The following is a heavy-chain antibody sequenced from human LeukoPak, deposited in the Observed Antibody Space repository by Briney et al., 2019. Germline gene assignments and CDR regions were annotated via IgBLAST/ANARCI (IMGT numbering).Heavy chain of an antibody. Sequence: GGSLRLSCAASGFTFSSYSMNWVGQAPGKGLGWVYYIRSSSSTIYYADSVKGRFTISRDNAKNSLYLQMNSLRAEDTAVYYCARGGPDYDVTSWLWYFDLWGRGTLVTVSS. J-gene: IGHJ2*01. CDR3: ARGGPDYDVTSWLWYFDL. CDR1: GFTFSSYS. V-gene: IGHV3-48*04. CDR2: IRSSSSTI. D-gene: IGHD4-17*01.